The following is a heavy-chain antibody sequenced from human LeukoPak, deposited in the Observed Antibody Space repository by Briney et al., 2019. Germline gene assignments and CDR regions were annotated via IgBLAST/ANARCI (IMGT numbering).Heavy chain of an antibody. CDR1: GYTFTDYY. D-gene: IGHD3-10*01. CDR3: ARGGSGSYFSWLDP. V-gene: IGHV1-2*02. CDR2: INPNSGGT. J-gene: IGHJ5*02. Sequence: ASVKVSCKASGYTFTDYYMHWVRQAPGQGLECMGWINPNSGGTNYAQKFQGRVTMTRDTSIGTAYMELSRLRSDDTAVYYCARGGSGSYFSWLDPWGQGTLVTVSS.